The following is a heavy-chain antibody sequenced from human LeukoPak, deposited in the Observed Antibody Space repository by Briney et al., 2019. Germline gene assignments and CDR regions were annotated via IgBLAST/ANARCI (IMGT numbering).Heavy chain of an antibody. Sequence: GGSLRLSCAASGFTFSSYSMNWVRQAPGKGLEWVSSISSSSSYIYYADSVKGRFTISRDNAKNSLYLQMNSLRAEDTAVYYCARDWVYRSVWYLSWFDPWGQGTLVTVSS. CDR1: GFTFSSYS. D-gene: IGHD6-19*01. CDR3: ARDWVYRSVWYLSWFDP. CDR2: ISSSSSYI. V-gene: IGHV3-21*01. J-gene: IGHJ5*02.